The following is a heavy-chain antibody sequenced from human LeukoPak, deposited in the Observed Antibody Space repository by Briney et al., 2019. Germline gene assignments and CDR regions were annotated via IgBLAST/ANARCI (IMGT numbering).Heavy chain of an antibody. J-gene: IGHJ4*02. D-gene: IGHD1-26*01. CDR2: IYYGGST. Sequence: SETLSLTCTVSGDSISPYYWSWIRQPPGKGLEWIGYIYYGGSTNYNPSLKSRVTISLDTSENQFSLKLSSVTAADTAVYYCARVLLGSYVDYWGQGTLVTVSS. V-gene: IGHV4-59*08. CDR3: ARVLLGSYVDY. CDR1: GDSISPYY.